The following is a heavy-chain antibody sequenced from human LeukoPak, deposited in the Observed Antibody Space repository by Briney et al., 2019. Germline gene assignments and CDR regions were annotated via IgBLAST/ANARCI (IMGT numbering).Heavy chain of an antibody. V-gene: IGHV3-48*01. CDR2: ISSSSSTI. J-gene: IGHJ4*02. Sequence: GGSLRLSCAASGFTFSRYGIHWVRQAPGKGLEWVSYISSSSSTIYYADSVKGRFTISRDNAKNSLYLQMNSLRAEDTAVYYCARTSGSPFDYWGQGTLVTVSS. CDR3: ARTSGSPFDY. D-gene: IGHD1-26*01. CDR1: GFTFSRYG.